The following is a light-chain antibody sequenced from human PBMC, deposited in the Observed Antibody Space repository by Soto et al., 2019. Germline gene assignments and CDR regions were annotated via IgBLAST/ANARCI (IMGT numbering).Light chain of an antibody. V-gene: IGLV2-14*01. CDR3: SSYTTSSTLGYV. Sequence: QSVLTQPASVSGSPGQSITISCTGTSSDLGGYDYVSWYQQHPGKAPKLMIYDVSNRPSGVPNRFSGSKSGNTASLTISGLQAEDEADYYCSSYTTSSTLGYVFGTGTKLTVL. CDR1: SSDLGGYDY. CDR2: DVS. J-gene: IGLJ1*01.